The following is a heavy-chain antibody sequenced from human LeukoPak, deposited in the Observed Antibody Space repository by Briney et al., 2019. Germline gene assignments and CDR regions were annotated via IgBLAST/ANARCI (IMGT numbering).Heavy chain of an antibody. D-gene: IGHD3-16*01. J-gene: IGHJ4*02. V-gene: IGHV3-23*01. CDR2: ISPSGDIT. CDR3: AHGGIYYLDY. Sequence: GGSLRLSCAASGFIFSSHGMNWVRQAPGKGLEWVSGISPSGDITYYADSVKGRFTISRDNSKNTVYLQMNSLRAEDTAVYYCAHGGIYYLDYWGQGALVTVSS. CDR1: GFIFSSHG.